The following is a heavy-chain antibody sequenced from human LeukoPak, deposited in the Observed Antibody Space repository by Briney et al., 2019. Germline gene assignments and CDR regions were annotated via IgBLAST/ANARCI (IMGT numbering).Heavy chain of an antibody. Sequence: GGSLRLSCAASGFIFSNYAMNWVRQAPGKGLEWVSYISSSSTIYYADSVKGRFTISRDNAKNSLYLQMNSLRAEDTAVYYCARSYSGYVLDAFDIWGQGTMVTVSS. CDR2: ISSSSTI. CDR1: GFIFSNYA. J-gene: IGHJ3*02. V-gene: IGHV3-48*01. D-gene: IGHD5-12*01. CDR3: ARSYSGYVLDAFDI.